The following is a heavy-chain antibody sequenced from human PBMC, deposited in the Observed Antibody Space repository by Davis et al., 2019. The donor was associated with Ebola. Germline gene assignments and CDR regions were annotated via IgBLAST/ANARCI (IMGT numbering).Heavy chain of an antibody. CDR2: INSDGSST. CDR3: ARISSSLYYFDY. J-gene: IGHJ4*02. D-gene: IGHD6-6*01. CDR1: GFTFSSYW. V-gene: IGHV3-74*01. Sequence: PGGSLRLSCAASGFTFSSYWMHWVRQAPGKGLVWVSRINSDGSSTSYADSVKGRFTISRDNAKNSLYLQMNSLRAEDTAVYYCARISSSLYYFDYWGQGTLVTVSS.